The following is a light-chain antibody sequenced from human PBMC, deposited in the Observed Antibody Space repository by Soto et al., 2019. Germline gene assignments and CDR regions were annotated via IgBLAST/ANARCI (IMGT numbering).Light chain of an antibody. Sequence: QSVLTQPPSASGSPGQSVTISCTGTSSNVGGHNYVSWYQQHPGKAPKLMIYDVTGRPSGVPDRFSGSKSGNTASLTVSGLQAEDEADYYCASYAGSDTWVFGGGTKLTVL. CDR3: ASYAGSDTWV. CDR1: SSNVGGHNY. V-gene: IGLV2-8*01. CDR2: DVT. J-gene: IGLJ3*02.